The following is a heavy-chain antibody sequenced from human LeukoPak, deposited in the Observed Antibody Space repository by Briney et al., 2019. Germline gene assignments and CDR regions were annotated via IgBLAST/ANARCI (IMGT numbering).Heavy chain of an antibody. CDR1: GFTFSSYG. V-gene: IGHV3-30*02. Sequence: PGGSLRLSCAASGFTFSSYGMHWVRQAPGKGLEWVAFIRYDGSNKYYADSVKGRFTISRDNSKNTLYLQMNSLRAEDTAVYYCAKGGENRYWNDEAFNWFDPWGQGTLVTVSS. CDR3: AKGGENRYWNDEAFNWFDP. D-gene: IGHD1-1*01. CDR2: IRYDGSNK. J-gene: IGHJ5*02.